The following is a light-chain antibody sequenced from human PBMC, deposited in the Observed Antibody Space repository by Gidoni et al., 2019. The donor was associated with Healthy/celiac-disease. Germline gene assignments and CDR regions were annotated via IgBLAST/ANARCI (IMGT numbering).Light chain of an antibody. Sequence: DIQMNQSPSSLSASVGDRVTITCRARQSISSYLNWYQQKPGKAPKLLIDAASSLQSGVPSRFSGSGSGTDFTLTISSLQPEDCATYYCQQSYSTPPTFGQGTKVEIK. J-gene: IGKJ1*01. CDR2: AAS. V-gene: IGKV1-39*01. CDR1: QSISSY. CDR3: QQSYSTPPT.